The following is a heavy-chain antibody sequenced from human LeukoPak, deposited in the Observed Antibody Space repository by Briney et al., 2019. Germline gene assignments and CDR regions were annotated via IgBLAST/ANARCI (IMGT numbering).Heavy chain of an antibody. Sequence: SQTLSLTCAISGDSVSSNSATWNWIRQSPSGGLEWLGRTYYRSKWYNNYALSVKSRITINPDTSKNQFSLQLNSVTPEDTAVYYCARGGLGDIAYCGSGCYSDIYFQHWGQGTLVTVSS. J-gene: IGHJ1*01. V-gene: IGHV6-1*01. CDR3: ARGGLGDIAYCGSGCYSDIYFQH. CDR2: TYYRSKWYN. D-gene: IGHD2-21*02. CDR1: GDSVSSNSAT.